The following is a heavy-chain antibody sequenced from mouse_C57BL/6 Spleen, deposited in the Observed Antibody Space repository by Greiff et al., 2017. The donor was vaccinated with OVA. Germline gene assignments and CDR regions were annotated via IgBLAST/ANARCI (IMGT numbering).Heavy chain of an antibody. CDR1: GYTFTGYW. J-gene: IGHJ2*01. V-gene: IGHV1-9*01. CDR2: ILPGSGST. D-gene: IGHD2-4*01. Sequence: QVQLQQSGAELMKPGASVKLSCKATGYTFTGYWIEWVKQRPGHGLEWIGEILPGSGSTNYNEKFKGKATFTADTSSNTAYMQLSSLTTEDSAIYYCARGGPTGYEYGGYYCDYWGQGTTLTVSS. CDR3: ARGGPTGYEYGGYYCDY.